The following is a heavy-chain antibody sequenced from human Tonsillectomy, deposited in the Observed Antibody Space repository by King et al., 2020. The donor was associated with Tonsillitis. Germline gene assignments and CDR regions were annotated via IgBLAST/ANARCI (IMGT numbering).Heavy chain of an antibody. D-gene: IGHD5/OR15-5a*01. CDR3: AHSSVWLFLY. CDR1: GFSLSASAVG. V-gene: IGHV2-5*01. J-gene: IGHJ1*01. Sequence: TLKESGPTMVKPTQTLTLTCTFSGFSLSASAVGVGWIRQPPGKALEWLAFIYWNDDKHYSPSLERRFTITKDTSKNQVVLTMTNMDPVDTVTYYCAHSSVWLFLYWGQGSLVTVSS. CDR2: IYWNDDK.